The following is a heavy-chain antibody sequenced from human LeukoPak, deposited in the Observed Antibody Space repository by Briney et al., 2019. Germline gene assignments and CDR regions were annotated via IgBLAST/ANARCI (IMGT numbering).Heavy chain of an antibody. CDR3: ARTSGDY. J-gene: IGHJ4*02. CDR1: GGSISSYY. Sequence: SETLSLTCTVSGGSISSYYWSWIRQPPGKGLEWIGYIYYSGSTNYNPSLKSRVTVSVDTSKNQFSLKLSSVTAADTAVYYCARTSGDYWGQGTLVTVSS. V-gene: IGHV4-59*01. D-gene: IGHD3-10*01. CDR2: IYYSGST.